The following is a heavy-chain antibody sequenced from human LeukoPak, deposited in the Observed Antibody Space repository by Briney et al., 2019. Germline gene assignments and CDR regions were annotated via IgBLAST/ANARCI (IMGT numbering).Heavy chain of an antibody. Sequence: GGSLRLSCAASGFTFDDYTMHWVRQAPGKGLEWVSLISWDGGSTYYADSVKGRFTISRDNSKNSLYLQMNSLRTEDTAFYYCAKESGYSYGYGYYYYYGMDVWGQGTTVTVSS. CDR3: AKESGYSYGYGYYYYYGMDV. CDR2: ISWDGGST. CDR1: GFTFDDYT. D-gene: IGHD5-18*01. J-gene: IGHJ6*02. V-gene: IGHV3-43*01.